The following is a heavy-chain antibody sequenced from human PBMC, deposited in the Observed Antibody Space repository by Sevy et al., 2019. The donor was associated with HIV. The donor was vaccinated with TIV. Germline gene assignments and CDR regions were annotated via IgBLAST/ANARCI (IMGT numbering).Heavy chain of an antibody. CDR3: TKMKDDSSGFHLDY. J-gene: IGHJ4*02. Sequence: GGSLRLSGAASGFTFRRYWMSWVRQAPGKGLEWVANIKQDGSEKYYVDSVKGRFTMSRDNAKNSLYLQMNSLRAEDTAVYYCTKMKDDSSGFHLDYWGQGTLVTVSS. V-gene: IGHV3-7*01. D-gene: IGHD3-22*01. CDR2: IKQDGSEK. CDR1: GFTFRRYW.